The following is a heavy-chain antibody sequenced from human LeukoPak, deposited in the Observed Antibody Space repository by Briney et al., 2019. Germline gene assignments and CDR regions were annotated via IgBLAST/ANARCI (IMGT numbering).Heavy chain of an antibody. J-gene: IGHJ4*02. D-gene: IGHD2-21*01. CDR1: GYTFTSYG. Sequence: ASVKVSCKASGYTFTSYGISWVRQAPGQGLEWMGWISPYNGNTNYAPKLQGRVTMTTDTATTTAYMELTSLTSDDTAVYYCARDRQCGYWGQGTLVTVSS. V-gene: IGHV1-18*01. CDR3: ARDRQCGY. CDR2: ISPYNGNT.